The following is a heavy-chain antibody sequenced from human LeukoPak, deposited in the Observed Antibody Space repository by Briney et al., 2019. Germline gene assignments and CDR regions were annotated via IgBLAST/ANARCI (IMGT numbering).Heavy chain of an antibody. V-gene: IGHV3-23*01. J-gene: IGHJ5*01. D-gene: IGHD2-21*02. CDR1: GFAISFFA. Sequence: PGGSLRLSCEASGFAISFFAMSWLRQAPGKGLEWVSTINANSGTRSYAASVRGRFTISRDNSKNMLYLQLNTLRADDTAVYYFAKPMSGALAVTADWFAPWGQGTLVVVSS. CDR2: INANSGTR. CDR3: AKPMSGALAVTADWFAP.